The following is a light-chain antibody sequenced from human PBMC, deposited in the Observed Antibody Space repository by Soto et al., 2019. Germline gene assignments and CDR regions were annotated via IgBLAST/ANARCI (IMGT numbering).Light chain of an antibody. J-gene: IGLJ1*01. CDR2: SNN. CDR1: GANIGNNY. CDR3: VSWDDSLSGLV. Sequence: QSVLTQPPSASGTPGQRVTISCSGRGANIGNNYVCWYQQLPGTAPKLLIYSNNQRPSGVPDRFSGSKSGTSASLAIGGLRSEDEADYYCVSWDDSLSGLVFGTGTKVTVL. V-gene: IGLV1-47*02.